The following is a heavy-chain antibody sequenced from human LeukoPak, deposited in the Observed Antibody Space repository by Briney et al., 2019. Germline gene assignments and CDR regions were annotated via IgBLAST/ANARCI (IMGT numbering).Heavy chain of an antibody. CDR2: IYIGGNT. D-gene: IGHD5-24*01. Sequence: GGSLRLSCAASGFTFSSYWMHWVRQAPGKGLEWVSVIYIGGNTYYADSVKGRFTISRDNSKNTLYLQMNSLRAEDTAVYYCAKEFNGYNSPYYFDYWGQGTLVTVSS. J-gene: IGHJ4*02. CDR3: AKEFNGYNSPYYFDY. CDR1: GFTFSSYW. V-gene: IGHV3-53*01.